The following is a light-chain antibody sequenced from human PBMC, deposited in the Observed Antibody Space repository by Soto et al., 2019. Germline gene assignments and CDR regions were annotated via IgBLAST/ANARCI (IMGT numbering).Light chain of an antibody. CDR1: QDISNY. J-gene: IGKJ2*01. CDR3: QQYDHVLRT. Sequence: DIQMTHSPSSLSASVGDRVTITCQASQDISNYLNWYQQKPGKAPKLLIYDASNLETGVPSRFSGSGSGKDFTFTISSLQPEDIATYYCQQYDHVLRTFGQGNQVEIX. V-gene: IGKV1-33*01. CDR2: DAS.